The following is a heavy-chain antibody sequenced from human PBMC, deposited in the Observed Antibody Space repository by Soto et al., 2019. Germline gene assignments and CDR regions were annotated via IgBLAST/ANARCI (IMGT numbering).Heavy chain of an antibody. CDR3: ARPNIVVVPAAIGADDAFDI. J-gene: IGHJ3*02. CDR1: GGTFSSYT. D-gene: IGHD2-2*02. V-gene: IGHV1-69*02. CDR2: IIPILGIA. Sequence: QVQLVQSGAEVKKPGSSVKVSCKASGGTFSSYTISWVRQAPGQGLEWMGRIIPILGIANYAQKIQGRVTITADKSTSTAYMELSSLRSEDTAVYYCARPNIVVVPAAIGADDAFDIWGQGTMVTVSS.